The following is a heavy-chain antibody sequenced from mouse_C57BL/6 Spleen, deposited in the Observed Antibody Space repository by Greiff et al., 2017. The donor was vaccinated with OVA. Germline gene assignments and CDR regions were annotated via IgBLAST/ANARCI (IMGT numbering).Heavy chain of an antibody. CDR2: IDPETGGT. V-gene: IGHV1-15*01. D-gene: IGHD2-4*01. CDR1: GYTFTDYE. J-gene: IGHJ3*01. CDR3: TREDYAFAD. Sequence: VQLVESGAELVRPGASVTLSCKASGYTFTDYEMHWVKQTPVHGLEWIGAIDPETGGTAYNQKFKGKAILTADKSSSTAYMELRSLTSEDSAVYYCTREDYAFADWGQGTLVTVSA.